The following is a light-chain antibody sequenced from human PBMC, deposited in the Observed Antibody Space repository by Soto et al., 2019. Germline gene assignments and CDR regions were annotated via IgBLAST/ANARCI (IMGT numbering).Light chain of an antibody. CDR1: QSVSSN. CDR2: DAS. V-gene: IGKV3-11*01. J-gene: IGKJ5*01. Sequence: EIVLTQSPATLSLSPGERATLSCRASQSVSSNLAWYQQKPGQAPRLLIYDASTRATGIPARFSGSGSGTDFTLTISSLEPEDFAVYYCQHRSNWPAFGQGTRLEIK. CDR3: QHRSNWPA.